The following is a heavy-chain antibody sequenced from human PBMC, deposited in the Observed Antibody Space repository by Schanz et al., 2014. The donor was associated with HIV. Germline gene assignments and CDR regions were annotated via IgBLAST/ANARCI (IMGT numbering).Heavy chain of an antibody. V-gene: IGHV3-30*04. J-gene: IGHJ5*02. D-gene: IGHD3-22*01. CDR2: ISYDGRNK. Sequence: VQLMESGGGLVQPGRSLRLSCTASGFPFNHHALMWVRQAPGKGLDWVAGISYDGRNKYYADSVKGRFTISRANSKNTLYLQMNSLRAEDTAVYYCTGGLYYDSTPFDPWGQGTLVTVSS. CDR3: TGGLYYDSTPFDP. CDR1: GFPFNHHA.